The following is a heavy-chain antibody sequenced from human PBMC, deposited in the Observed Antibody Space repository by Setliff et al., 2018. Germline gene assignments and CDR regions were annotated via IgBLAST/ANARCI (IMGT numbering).Heavy chain of an antibody. CDR2: IYSGGNT. Sequence: GGSLRLSCAASGFTVSSNQMSWVRQAPGKGLEWVSVIYSGGNTYYADSVKGRFTISRDNSKNTLYLQMNSLRVEDTAVYYCARAPSYSSSWYGDSWGQGTLVTVSS. CDR3: ARAPSYSSSWYGDS. D-gene: IGHD6-13*01. CDR1: GFTVSSNQ. J-gene: IGHJ5*01. V-gene: IGHV3-66*02.